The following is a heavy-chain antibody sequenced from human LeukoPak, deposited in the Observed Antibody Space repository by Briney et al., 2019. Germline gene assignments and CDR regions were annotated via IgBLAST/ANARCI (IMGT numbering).Heavy chain of an antibody. CDR1: GYTFTSYG. V-gene: IGHV1-18*01. CDR2: ISAYNGNT. D-gene: IGHD3-10*01. Sequence: ASVKVSCKASGYTFTSYGISWVRQAPGQGLEWMGWISAYNGNTNYARKLQGRVTMTTDTSTSTAYMELRSLRSDDTAVYYCARDGSIWFGELLRSDYWGQGTLVTVSS. CDR3: ARDGSIWFGELLRSDY. J-gene: IGHJ4*02.